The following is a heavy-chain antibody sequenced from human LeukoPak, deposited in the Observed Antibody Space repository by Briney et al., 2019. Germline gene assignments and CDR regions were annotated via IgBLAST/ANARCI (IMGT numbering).Heavy chain of an antibody. J-gene: IGHJ4*02. CDR1: GYTFNGYY. Sequence: ASVNVSCKASGYTFNGYYVHWVRQAPGQGLEWMGWINPNSGGTNYAQKFQGRVTMTRDTSISTAYMELSRLRSDDTAVYYCARDFLPLAAAPNLENWGQGTLVTVSS. CDR2: INPNSGGT. D-gene: IGHD6-13*01. CDR3: ARDFLPLAAAPNLEN. V-gene: IGHV1-2*02.